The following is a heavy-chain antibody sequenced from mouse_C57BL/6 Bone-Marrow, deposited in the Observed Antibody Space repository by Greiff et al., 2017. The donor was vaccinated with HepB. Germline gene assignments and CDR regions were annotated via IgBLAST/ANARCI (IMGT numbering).Heavy chain of an antibody. V-gene: IGHV1-59*01. CDR3: ATSYYDYDDGGYFDC. Sequence: QVHVKQPGAELVRPGTSVKLSCKASGYTFTSYWMHWVKQRPGQGLEWIGVIDPSDSYTNYNQKFKGKATLTVDTSSSTAYMQLSSLTSEDSAVYYYATSYYDYDDGGYFDCWGQGTTLSVSS. CDR1: GYTFTSYW. D-gene: IGHD2-4*01. CDR2: IDPSDSYT. J-gene: IGHJ2*01.